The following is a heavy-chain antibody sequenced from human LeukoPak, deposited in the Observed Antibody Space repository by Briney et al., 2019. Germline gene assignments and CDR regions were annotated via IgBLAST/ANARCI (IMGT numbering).Heavy chain of an antibody. CDR2: VSHSGTS. CDR3: ARAGYDWNYDN. CDR1: GYYITIAYY. Sequence: PSETLSLTCSVSGYYITIAYYWGWIRPAPGKGLEWIGIVSHSGTSYYNPSLNSLLIISLDTSENQFSLNLNTVTAADTAVYYCARAGYDWNYDNWGQGTLVTVSS. J-gene: IGHJ4*02. V-gene: IGHV4-38-2*01. D-gene: IGHD5-12*01.